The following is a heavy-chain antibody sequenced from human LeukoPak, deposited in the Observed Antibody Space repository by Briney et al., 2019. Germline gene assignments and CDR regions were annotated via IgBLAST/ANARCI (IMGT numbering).Heavy chain of an antibody. Sequence: GGSLRLSCAASGFTFSSYWMSWVRQAPGKGLEWVANIRQDGSEKYYVDSVKGRFTISRDTAKNSLYLHMNSLRAEDTAVYYCAKGPLVTLDIWGQGTMVTVSS. CDR1: GFTFSSYW. V-gene: IGHV3-7*03. D-gene: IGHD2-8*02. CDR2: IRQDGSEK. CDR3: AKGPLVTLDI. J-gene: IGHJ3*02.